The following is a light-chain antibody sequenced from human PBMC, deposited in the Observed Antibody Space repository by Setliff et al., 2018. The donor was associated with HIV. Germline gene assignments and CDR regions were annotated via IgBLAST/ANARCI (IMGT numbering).Light chain of an antibody. V-gene: IGLV2-14*01. J-gene: IGLJ1*01. CDR2: GVN. CDR3: TSYTRDNTITRV. CDR1: SSDVGGYNS. Sequence: QSVLTQPASVSGSPGQSITISCTGTSSDVGGYNSVSWYQHYPGKAPKVMVYGVNNRPSGVSNRFSGSKSGSTASLTISGLQAEDEADYFCTSYTRDNTITRVFGTGTKVTVL.